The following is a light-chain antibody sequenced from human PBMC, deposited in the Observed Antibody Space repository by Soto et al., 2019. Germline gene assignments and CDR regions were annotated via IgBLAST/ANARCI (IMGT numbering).Light chain of an antibody. V-gene: IGLV1-51*02. CDR1: GSNIRDNY. CDR3: SSLDNSLSDGGV. Sequence: QSVLTQPPSVSAAPGPTVTISCIGSGSNIRDNYVSWYQHLAGGAPKLLIFETNRRPAGIPERLSGSKAGMSATLGITGLQASDEGESYCSSLDNSLSDGGVFGPGTKVTVL. J-gene: IGLJ1*01. CDR2: ETN.